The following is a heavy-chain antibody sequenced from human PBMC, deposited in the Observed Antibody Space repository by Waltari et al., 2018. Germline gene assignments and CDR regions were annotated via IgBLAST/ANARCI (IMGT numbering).Heavy chain of an antibody. J-gene: IGHJ4*02. D-gene: IGHD6-6*01. CDR3: ARLSQYSSSSYYFDY. CDR1: GGSFSGYY. Sequence: QVQLQQWGAGLLKPSETLSLTCAVYGGSFSGYYWSWIRQPPGKGLEWIGEINHSGSTNYHPSLKSRVTISVDTSKNQFSLKLSSVTAADTAVYYCARLSQYSSSSYYFDYWGQGTLVTVSS. V-gene: IGHV4-34*01. CDR2: INHSGST.